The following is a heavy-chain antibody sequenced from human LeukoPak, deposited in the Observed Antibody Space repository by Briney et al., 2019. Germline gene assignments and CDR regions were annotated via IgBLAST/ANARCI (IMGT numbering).Heavy chain of an antibody. V-gene: IGHV1-69*13. CDR2: IIPIFGTA. D-gene: IGHD6-19*01. J-gene: IGHJ5*02. CDR1: GGTFSSYA. Sequence: AVKVSCKASGGTFSSYAISWVRQAPGQGLEWMGGIIPIFGTANYAQKFQGRVTITADESTSTAYMELSSLRSEDTAVYYCARTAVAGTVRSRKYNWFDPWGQGTLVTVSS. CDR3: ARTAVAGTVRSRKYNWFDP.